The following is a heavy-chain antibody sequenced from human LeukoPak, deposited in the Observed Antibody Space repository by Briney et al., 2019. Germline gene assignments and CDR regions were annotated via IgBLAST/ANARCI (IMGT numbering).Heavy chain of an antibody. CDR3: AKDASAHGWFDP. J-gene: IGHJ5*02. CDR1: GFSFSRYG. CDR2: IQNDGTKK. Sequence: GGSLRLSCAASGFSFSRYGMNWVRQAPGKGLEWVSFIQNDGTKKCYADFVKGRFTISRENSVNTLYLQMDSLRPEDTAVYYCAKDASAHGWFDPWGQGTTVTVSS. V-gene: IGHV3-30*02.